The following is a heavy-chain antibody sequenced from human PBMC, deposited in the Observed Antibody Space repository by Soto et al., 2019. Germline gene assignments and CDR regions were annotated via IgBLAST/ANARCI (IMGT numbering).Heavy chain of an antibody. Sequence: KTSETMSLTCTVSGDSISSGSYYWGWIRQPHGKGLGWIGSINYRVHTSFNPSLKCPVTLSVDTSKTQFSLQLSSVTAADTAVYYCSNILVGAPRHSGFDSWGQGRLVTVSS. CDR2: INYRVHT. CDR3: SNILVGAPRHSGFDS. D-gene: IGHD2-2*01. J-gene: IGHJ4*02. V-gene: IGHV4-39*03. CDR1: GDSISSGSYY.